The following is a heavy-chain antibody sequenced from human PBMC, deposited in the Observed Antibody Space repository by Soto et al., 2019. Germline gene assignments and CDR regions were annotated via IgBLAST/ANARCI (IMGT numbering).Heavy chain of an antibody. D-gene: IGHD3-22*01. CDR2: IDPSDSQT. CDR3: ARQIYDSDTGPNFQYYFDS. Sequence: GESLKISCKGSGYSFAGYWITWVRQKPGKGLEWMGRIDPSDSQTYYSPSFRGHVTISVTKTITTVFLQWSSLRASDTAMYYCARQIYDSDTGPNFQYYFDSWGQGTPVTVSS. V-gene: IGHV5-10-1*01. CDR1: GYSFAGYW. J-gene: IGHJ4*02.